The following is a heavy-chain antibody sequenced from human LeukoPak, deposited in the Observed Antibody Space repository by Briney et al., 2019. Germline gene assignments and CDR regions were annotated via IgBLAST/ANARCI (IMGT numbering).Heavy chain of an antibody. J-gene: IGHJ4*02. Sequence: GGSLRLSCAASGFTFSSYAMHWVRQAPGKGLERVAVIPYDGSNKYYADSVKGRFTISRDNSKNTLYLQMNSLRAEDTAVYYCARDSHCSSTSCRNFDYWGQGTLVTVSS. V-gene: IGHV3-30*01. CDR1: GFTFSSYA. D-gene: IGHD2-2*01. CDR3: ARDSHCSSTSCRNFDY. CDR2: IPYDGSNK.